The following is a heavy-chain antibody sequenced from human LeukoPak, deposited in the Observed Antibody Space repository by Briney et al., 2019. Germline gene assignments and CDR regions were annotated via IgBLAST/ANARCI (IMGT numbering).Heavy chain of an antibody. CDR3: ARAGSGYSLDY. J-gene: IGHJ4*02. V-gene: IGHV4-34*01. Sequence: SETLSLTCAVYGGSFSGYYWSWIRQPPGKGLEWIGEINHSGSTNYNPSLKSRVTISVDTSKNQFSLKLSSVTAADTAVYYCARAGSGYSLDYWGQGTLVTVSS. CDR1: GGSFSGYY. D-gene: IGHD5-12*01. CDR2: INHSGST.